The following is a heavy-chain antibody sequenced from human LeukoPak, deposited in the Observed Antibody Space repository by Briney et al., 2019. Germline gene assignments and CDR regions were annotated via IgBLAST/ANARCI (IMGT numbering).Heavy chain of an antibody. D-gene: IGHD2-2*01. CDR3: ARKASIRGGFH. V-gene: IGHV4-34*01. CDR1: GGSFSGYY. Sequence: SETLTLTCAVYGGSFSGYYWSWLRQSPGEGLEWIGEINHSGSTNYNPSLKSRITISVDTSKNQFSLKLISVTAADTAVYYCARKASIRGGFHWGQGTLVTVSS. J-gene: IGHJ4*02. CDR2: INHSGST.